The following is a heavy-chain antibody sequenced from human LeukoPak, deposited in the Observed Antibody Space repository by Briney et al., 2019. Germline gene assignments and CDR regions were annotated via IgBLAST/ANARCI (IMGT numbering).Heavy chain of an antibody. CDR2: TTHSGST. D-gene: IGHD3-10*01. V-gene: IGHV4-34*01. CDR3: ARGPAYSWLRSGSVCFFDF. CDR1: GYTMNSGYY. J-gene: IGHJ4*02. Sequence: RSSETLSITCNVSGYTMNSGYYWSWIRQTPGNGLEWIGETTHSGSTDYNPSLKSRVSVSVDTSKNQFSLRLTSVTAADTAVYYCARGPAYSWLRSGSVCFFDFWGQGVLVTVSS.